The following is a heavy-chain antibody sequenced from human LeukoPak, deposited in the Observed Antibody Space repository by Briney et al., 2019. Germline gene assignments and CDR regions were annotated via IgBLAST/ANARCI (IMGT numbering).Heavy chain of an antibody. J-gene: IGHJ5*02. D-gene: IGHD6-13*01. CDR1: GYTFTDYY. V-gene: IGHV1-2*02. CDR3: ARASSSWYTYGFDP. CDR2: INPNSGDT. Sequence: ASVKVSCKASGYTFTDYYMHWVRQAPGQGLGWMGWINPNSGDTNYAQKFQGRVTMTRDTSISTAYIELSRLRSDDTAVYYCARASSSWYTYGFDPWGQGTLVTVSS.